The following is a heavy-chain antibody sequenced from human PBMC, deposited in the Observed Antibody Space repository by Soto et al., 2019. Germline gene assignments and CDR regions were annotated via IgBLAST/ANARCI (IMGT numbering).Heavy chain of an antibody. CDR1: GFTFSNYA. D-gene: IGHD2-15*01. CDR3: AKGGRGGSKPWFDP. Sequence: GGSLRLACAASGFTFSNYAMSWVRQAPGKGLEWVSAVSGSVGSTYYADSVKGRFTISRDNSKNTLYLQMNSLRAEDTAVYYCAKGGRGGSKPWFDPWGQGTVVTVS. V-gene: IGHV3-23*01. J-gene: IGHJ5*02. CDR2: VSGSVGST.